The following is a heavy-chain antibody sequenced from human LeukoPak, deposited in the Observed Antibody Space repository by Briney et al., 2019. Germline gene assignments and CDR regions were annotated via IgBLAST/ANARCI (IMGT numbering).Heavy chain of an antibody. CDR1: GFTFSSYG. D-gene: IGHD1-26*01. CDR2: ISYDGSNK. V-gene: IGHV3-30*18. Sequence: PGGSLRLSCAGSGFTFSSYGMHWVRQAPGKGLEWVAVISYDGSNKYYADSVKGRFTISRDNPKNTLYLQMNSLRAEDTAVYYCAKDRLKWGATAISGFDPWGQGTLVTVSS. CDR3: AKDRLKWGATAISGFDP. J-gene: IGHJ5*02.